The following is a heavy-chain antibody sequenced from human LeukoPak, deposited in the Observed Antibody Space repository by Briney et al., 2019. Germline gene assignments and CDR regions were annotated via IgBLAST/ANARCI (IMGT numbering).Heavy chain of an antibody. CDR3: ASTVAVAATGGYFDY. D-gene: IGHD6-19*01. CDR2: LFYSGST. Sequence: NPSETLSLTCTVSGGSISSYYWSWIRQPPGKGLEWIAYLFYSGSTDYNPSLESRVTISVDTSKNQFSLKLRSVAAADTAVYYCASTVAVAATGGYFDYWGQGTLVTVSS. CDR1: GGSISSYY. J-gene: IGHJ4*02. V-gene: IGHV4-59*01.